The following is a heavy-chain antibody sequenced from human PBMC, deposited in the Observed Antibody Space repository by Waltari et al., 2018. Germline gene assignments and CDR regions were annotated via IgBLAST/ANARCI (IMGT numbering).Heavy chain of an antibody. CDR1: GGSFSGYY. J-gene: IGHJ3*02. CDR2: INHSGST. V-gene: IGHV4-34*01. D-gene: IGHD2-21*01. CDR3: ASAIAPDAFDI. Sequence: QVQLQQWGAGLLKPAETLSPTCAVYGGSFSGYYWSWIRQPPGKGLEWIGEINHSGSTNYNPSLKSRVTISVDTSTNQFSLKLSSVTAADTAVYYCASAIAPDAFDIWGQGTMVTVSS.